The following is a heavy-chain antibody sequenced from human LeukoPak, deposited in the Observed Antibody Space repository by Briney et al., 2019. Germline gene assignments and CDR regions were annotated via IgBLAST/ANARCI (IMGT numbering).Heavy chain of an antibody. Sequence: SVKVSCKASGGTFSSYAISWVRQAPGQGLEWMGRIIPIFGIANYAQKFQGRVTITADKSTSTAYMELSSLRSEDTAVYYCARGGECCSSTSCSHYYFDYWGQGTLVTVSS. J-gene: IGHJ4*02. CDR2: IIPIFGIA. V-gene: IGHV1-69*04. CDR1: GGTFSSYA. CDR3: ARGGECCSSTSCSHYYFDY. D-gene: IGHD2-2*01.